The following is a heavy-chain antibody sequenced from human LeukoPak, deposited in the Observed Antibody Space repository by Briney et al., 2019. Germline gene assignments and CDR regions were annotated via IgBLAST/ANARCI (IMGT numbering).Heavy chain of an antibody. CDR3: ARHQWHYYYYMGV. D-gene: IGHD6-19*01. CDR2: IYYSEDT. J-gene: IGHJ6*03. CDR1: SRSNRLRSYY. V-gene: IGHV4-39*01. Sequence: SDTLSLICTVSSRSNRLRSYYWGWIRQPPGKGLEWIESIYYSEDTYYNPSLKTRRVNIAVDPSKNQISHGMSPVTAADTAVYYCARHQWHYYYYMGVWGKGSTVTVSS.